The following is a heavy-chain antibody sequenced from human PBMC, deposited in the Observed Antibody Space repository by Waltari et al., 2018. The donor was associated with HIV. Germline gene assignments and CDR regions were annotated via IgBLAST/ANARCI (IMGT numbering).Heavy chain of an antibody. V-gene: IGHV1-2*02. CDR3: ARDREYNDYDLGEIYYYCGMDV. CDR1: GYTFTGYF. CDR2: LNPYSGKT. Sequence: QVQLVQSGAEVTKPGASVRVSCKASGYTFTGYFIHWVRQAPGQGIEWMGWLNPYSGKTKYAQKFQGRVLLTRETSIAIAYMELRRLRSEDTAVYSCARDREYNDYDLGEIYYYCGMDVWGQGTTITVSS. J-gene: IGHJ6*02. D-gene: IGHD5-12*01.